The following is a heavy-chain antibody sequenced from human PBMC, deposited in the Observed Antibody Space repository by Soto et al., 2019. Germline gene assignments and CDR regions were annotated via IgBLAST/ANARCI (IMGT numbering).Heavy chain of an antibody. CDR1: GFTFSSYG. Sequence: PGGSLRLSCAASGFTFSSYGMHWVRQAPGKGLEWVAVIWYDGSNKYYADSVKGRFTISRDNSKNTLYLQMNILRAEDTAFYYCARDGETSYIVLVPAAMPGPYYYGMDVWGQGTTVTVSS. D-gene: IGHD2-2*01. CDR2: IWYDGSNK. CDR3: ARDGETSYIVLVPAAMPGPYYYGMDV. V-gene: IGHV3-33*01. J-gene: IGHJ6*02.